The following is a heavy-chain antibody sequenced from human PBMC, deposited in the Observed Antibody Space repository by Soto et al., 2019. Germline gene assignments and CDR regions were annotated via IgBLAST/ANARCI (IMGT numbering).Heavy chain of an antibody. CDR2: INHSGST. D-gene: IGHD2-2*01. CDR3: ARKIVVVPAAIGYYYYGMDV. Sequence: PSETLSLTCAVYGGSFSGYYWSWIRQPPGKGLEWIGEINHSGSTNYNPSLKSRVTISVDTSKNQFSLKLSSVTAADTAVYYCARKIVVVPAAIGYYYYGMDVWGQGTTVTVSS. V-gene: IGHV4-34*01. CDR1: GGSFSGYY. J-gene: IGHJ6*02.